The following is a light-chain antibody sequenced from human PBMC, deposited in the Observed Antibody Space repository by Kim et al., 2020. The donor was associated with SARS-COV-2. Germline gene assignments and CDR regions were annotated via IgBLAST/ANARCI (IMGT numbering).Light chain of an antibody. J-gene: IGKJ3*01. CDR2: AAS. CDR3: QQSYITPFS. Sequence: DIQMTQSPSSLSASVGDRVTITCRTTQSISSHLNWYQQKPGRAPKLLISAASTLQGGVPSRFSGSGSETDFTLTISSLQPEYFATYFCQQSYITPFSFGAGTKVDIK. V-gene: IGKV1-39*01. CDR1: QSISSH.